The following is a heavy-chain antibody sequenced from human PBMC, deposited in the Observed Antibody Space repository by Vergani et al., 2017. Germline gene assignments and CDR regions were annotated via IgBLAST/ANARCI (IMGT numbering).Heavy chain of an antibody. V-gene: IGHV3-48*01. Sequence: QLVESGGGLVQPGGSLRLSCAASGFTFSSYSMSWVRQAPGKGLEWVSFISSSSTTISYADSVKGRFTISRDNGEYSLYLQMNSLRAEDTAVYFCARGTPGYQGGDRRFDPWVQGTLVTVSS. D-gene: IGHD5-12*01. CDR2: ISSSSTTI. CDR3: ARGTPGYQGGDRRFDP. J-gene: IGHJ5*02. CDR1: GFTFSSYS.